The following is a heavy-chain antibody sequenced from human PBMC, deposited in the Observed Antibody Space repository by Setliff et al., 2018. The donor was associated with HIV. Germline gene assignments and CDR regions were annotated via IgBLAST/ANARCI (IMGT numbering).Heavy chain of an antibody. CDR2: INAGDDNT. D-gene: IGHD6-19*01. V-gene: IGHV1-3*01. Sequence: GASVKVSCKAFGYTFSTNAIHWVRQAPGQRLEWMGYINAGDDNTRYSEKFQGRVTTTRDTSANTAYMELSSLRSEDTAVYYCARGSCSGCYLSDYWGLGTLVTVS. J-gene: IGHJ4*02. CDR1: GYTFSTNA. CDR3: ARGSCSGCYLSDY.